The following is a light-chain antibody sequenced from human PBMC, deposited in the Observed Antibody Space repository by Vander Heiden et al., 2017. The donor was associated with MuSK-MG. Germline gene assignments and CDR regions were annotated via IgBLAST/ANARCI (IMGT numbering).Light chain of an antibody. J-gene: IGKJ4*01. CDR1: QGISSY. CDR3: QQDDSYPLIT. CDR2: AAS. Sequence: AIRMTQSPSSFSASTGDRVTITCRASQGISSYLAWYQQKPGKAPKLLIYAASTLHIGVPSRFSGSGYGTDFTLTSSCLQSEDFATYYCQQDDSYPLITFGGGTKVEIK. V-gene: IGKV1-8*01.